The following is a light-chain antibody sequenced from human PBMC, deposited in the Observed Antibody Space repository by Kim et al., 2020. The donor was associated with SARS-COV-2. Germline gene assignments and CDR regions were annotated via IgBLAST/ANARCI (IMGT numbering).Light chain of an antibody. J-gene: IGKJ4*01. CDR2: DAS. CDR1: QSIRRH. V-gene: IGKV3-11*01. Sequence: LSPGDRASLSCRASQSIRRHLAWYQQKPGQSPRLLIYDASNRATGIPDRFSGSGSETDFTLTVSSLEPEDFAVYYCQQRSNWPLTFGGGTKVDIK. CDR3: QQRSNWPLT.